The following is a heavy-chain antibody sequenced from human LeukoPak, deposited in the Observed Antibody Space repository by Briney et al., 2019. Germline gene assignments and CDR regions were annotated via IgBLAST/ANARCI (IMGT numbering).Heavy chain of an antibody. V-gene: IGHV4-59*01. CDR2: IYYSGST. J-gene: IGHJ4*02. CDR3: AMDTTVITQFDH. D-gene: IGHD1-1*01. CDR1: GGSITTYY. Sequence: SETLSLTCAVSGGSITTYYWSWIRQPPGKGLEWIGYIYYSGSTNYNPSLKGRVTISMDTSKNQFSLKLSSVTAADTAVYYCAMDTTVITQFDHWGQGTLVTVSS.